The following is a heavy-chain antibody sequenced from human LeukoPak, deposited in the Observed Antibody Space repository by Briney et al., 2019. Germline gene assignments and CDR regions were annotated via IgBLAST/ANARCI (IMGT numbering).Heavy chain of an antibody. Sequence: ASVKVSCKASGYNSILHGISWVRQAPGQGLEWMGWIETNTGNPTYAQGFTGRFVFSLDTSVSTAYLQISSLKAEDTAVYYCARDYTLTIGTTTYFQHWGQGTLVTVSS. D-gene: IGHD1-1*01. CDR3: ARDYTLTIGTTTYFQH. V-gene: IGHV7-4-1*02. CDR2: IETNTGNP. CDR1: GYNSILHG. J-gene: IGHJ1*01.